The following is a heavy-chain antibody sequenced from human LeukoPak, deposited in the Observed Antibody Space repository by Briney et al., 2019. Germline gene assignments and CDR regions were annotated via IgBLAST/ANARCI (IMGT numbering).Heavy chain of an antibody. V-gene: IGHV3-74*01. CDR3: AKKKWELLDLFDY. CDR2: INTDGSSI. J-gene: IGHJ4*02. CDR1: GFTFRTSW. D-gene: IGHD1-26*01. Sequence: GGSLRLSCEASGFTFRTSWMHWVRQAPGKGLVWVSRINTDGSSISYADSVKGRFTISRDNSKNTLYLQMNSLRAEDTAVYYCAKKKWELLDLFDYWGQGTLVTVSS.